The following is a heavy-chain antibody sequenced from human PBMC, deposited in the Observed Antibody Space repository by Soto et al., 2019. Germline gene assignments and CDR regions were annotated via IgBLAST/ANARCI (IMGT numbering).Heavy chain of an antibody. CDR2: VDPRDSSV. Sequence: GESLKISCTGFGYTFTTFWISWVRQMPGKGLEWMGRVDPRDSSVNYNPSFQGRVTISVDKSISTAYLQWGSLKASDTAMYYCARLFCSTSPCDSWFDPWGQGTLVTVSS. V-gene: IGHV5-10-1*01. D-gene: IGHD2-15*01. CDR1: GYTFTTFW. J-gene: IGHJ5*02. CDR3: ARLFCSTSPCDSWFDP.